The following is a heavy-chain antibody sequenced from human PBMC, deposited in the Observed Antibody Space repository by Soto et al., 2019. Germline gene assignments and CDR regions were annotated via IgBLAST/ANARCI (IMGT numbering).Heavy chain of an antibody. CDR1: GFTFSSRW. V-gene: IGHV3-7*02. Sequence: EVRLVESGGGLVQPGGSLRLSCEASGFTFSSRWMTWVRQGPGKGLEWVANIHEDKNAKDYVDSVKGRFTISRDNARNSLYLQMNSLRDEATAVYYCATHAGRAAAGLVIDFWGQGALVIVSA. D-gene: IGHD6-25*01. J-gene: IGHJ4*02. CDR2: IHEDKNAK. CDR3: ATHAGRAAAGLVIDF.